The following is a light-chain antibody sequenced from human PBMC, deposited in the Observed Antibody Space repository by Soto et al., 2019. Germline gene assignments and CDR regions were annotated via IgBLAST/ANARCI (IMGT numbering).Light chain of an antibody. CDR2: AAS. CDR3: QQYHHWPPIT. Sequence: IQLTQSPSSLSASVGDSVTITCRASQGVSRYLSWYQQKPGRAPILLISAASTLQSGVPARFSGSGSGTDFTLSITSLQPEDFAVYYCQQYHHWPPITFGQGTRLEIK. V-gene: IGKV1-9*01. J-gene: IGKJ5*01. CDR1: QGVSRY.